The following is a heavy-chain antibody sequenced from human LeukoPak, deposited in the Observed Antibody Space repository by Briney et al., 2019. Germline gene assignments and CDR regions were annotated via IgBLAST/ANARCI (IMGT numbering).Heavy chain of an antibody. J-gene: IGHJ6*03. V-gene: IGHV3-30*04. D-gene: IGHD2-21*01. CDR1: GFTFSSYS. CDR3: ARKCGGDCYSPTYYYYYMDV. CDR2: IRYDGSNK. Sequence: GTPLRLSCAVSGFTFSSYSMHWVRQAPGKGLEWVAFIRYDGSNKYYADSVKGRFTISRDNSKNTLYLQMNSLRAEDTAVYYCARKCGGDCYSPTYYYYYMDVWGKGTTVTVSS.